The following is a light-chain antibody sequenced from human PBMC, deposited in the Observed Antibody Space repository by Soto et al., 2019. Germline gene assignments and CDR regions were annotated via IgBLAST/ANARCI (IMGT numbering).Light chain of an antibody. CDR2: GAS. J-gene: IGKJ4*02. V-gene: IGKV3-15*01. Sequence: EIVMTQSPATLSVSPGERATLSCRASQSVSSNLAWYQQKPGQAPRLFIYGASTRATGIPARFSGSGSGTEFTVTISSLQAEDFAVFYCQQYNNWPPPLTFGGGTKVEIK. CDR3: QQYNNWPPPLT. CDR1: QSVSSN.